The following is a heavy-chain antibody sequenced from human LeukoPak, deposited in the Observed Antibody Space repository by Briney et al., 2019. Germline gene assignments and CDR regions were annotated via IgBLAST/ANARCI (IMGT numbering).Heavy chain of an antibody. V-gene: IGHV3-23*01. CDR1: GFTFTSYS. J-gene: IGHJ4*02. CDR2: ISGGGGST. Sequence: GGTLRLSCAASGFTFTSYSMNWVRQAPGKGLEWVSTISGGGGSTYYADSVKGRFTISRDNSKNTLYLQVNSLRAEDTAVYYCAKGGKWDVTPFDYWGQGTLVTVSS. CDR3: AKGGKWDVTPFDY. D-gene: IGHD1-26*01.